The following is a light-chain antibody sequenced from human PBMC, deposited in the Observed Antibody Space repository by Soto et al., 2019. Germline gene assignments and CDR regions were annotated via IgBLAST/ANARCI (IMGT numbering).Light chain of an antibody. Sequence: EIVLTQSPGTLSLSPGERATLSCRASQSVSSSHLAWYQQHPGQAPRLLIYGASTRASGIPDRFSGSGSGTDFTLTSSRLEPEDFAVFYCHQCDSSPWTFGQGTKVDI. CDR1: QSVSSSH. V-gene: IGKV3-20*01. CDR3: HQCDSSPWT. CDR2: GAS. J-gene: IGKJ1*01.